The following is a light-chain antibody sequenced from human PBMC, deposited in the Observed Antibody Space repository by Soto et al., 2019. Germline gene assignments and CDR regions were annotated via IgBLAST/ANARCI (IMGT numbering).Light chain of an antibody. Sequence: DLQMTQSPSSLSASVGDRVTITCRASQSISSYLNWYQQKPGKAPKLLIYAASSLQSGVPSRFSGSGSGTDFTLTISSLQPEDFAPYYCQQSYSTLLTFGGGTKVEIK. CDR3: QQSYSTLLT. CDR2: AAS. CDR1: QSISSY. J-gene: IGKJ4*01. V-gene: IGKV1-39*01.